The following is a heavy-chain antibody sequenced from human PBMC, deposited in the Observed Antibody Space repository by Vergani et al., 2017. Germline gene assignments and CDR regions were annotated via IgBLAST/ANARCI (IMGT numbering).Heavy chain of an antibody. V-gene: IGHV5-51*01. CDR3: TRPVPCGDGACLHFDH. Sequence: EVMLVQSGAEVKKPGESLKISCKGSGYSFTSYWIGWVRQMPGKGLEWMGNINPIDSKIAYSPSFQGQAIMSLDKSITTAYLQWRSLKASDTAIYYCTRPVPCGDGACLHFDHWGQGTQVTVSS. J-gene: IGHJ4*02. D-gene: IGHD2-21*01. CDR2: INPIDSKI. CDR1: GYSFTSYW.